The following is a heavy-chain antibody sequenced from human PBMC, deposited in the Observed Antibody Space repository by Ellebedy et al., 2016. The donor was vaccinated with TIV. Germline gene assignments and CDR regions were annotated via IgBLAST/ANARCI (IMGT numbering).Heavy chain of an antibody. CDR3: ARDMRITMIVVVISWYFDL. CDR2: IKQDGSEK. J-gene: IGHJ2*01. V-gene: IGHV3-7*01. D-gene: IGHD3-22*01. Sequence: GESLKISCAASGFTFSSYWMSWVRQAPGKGLEWVANIKQDGSEKYYVDPVKGRFTISRDNAKNSLYLQMNSLRAEDTAVYYCARDMRITMIVVVISWYFDLWGRGTLVTVSS. CDR1: GFTFSSYW.